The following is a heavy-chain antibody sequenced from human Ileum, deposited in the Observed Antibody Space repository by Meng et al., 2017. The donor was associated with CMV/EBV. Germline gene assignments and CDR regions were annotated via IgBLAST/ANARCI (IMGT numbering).Heavy chain of an antibody. V-gene: IGHV4-38-2*02. J-gene: IGHJ4*02. D-gene: IGHD1/OR15-1a*01. CDR2: ISHSGST. CDR1: GYSINTGYY. CDR3: ARAWNSYCDY. Sequence: SETLSLTCTVSGYSINTGYYWGWIRQPPGKGLEWIGSISHSGSTYYNPSLKSRVTISIDTSNNQFSLKLSSVTAADTAVYFFARAWNSYCDYWGQGTRVTVSS.